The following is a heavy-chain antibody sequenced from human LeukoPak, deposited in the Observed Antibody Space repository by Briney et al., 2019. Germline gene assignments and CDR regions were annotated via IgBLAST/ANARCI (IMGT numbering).Heavy chain of an antibody. CDR2: INPNSGNR. J-gene: IGHJ4*02. Sequence: ASVKVSCKASGYTFTSYDINWVRQAPGQGLERMGWINPNSGNRFYAQKFQSRVTMTRDTTISTAYMELSSLRSEDTAVYYCARGRSVVVAAARWSDFDYWAQGTQVTVSS. V-gene: IGHV1-8*01. CDR1: GYTFTSYD. D-gene: IGHD2-2*01. CDR3: ARGRSVVVAAARWSDFDY.